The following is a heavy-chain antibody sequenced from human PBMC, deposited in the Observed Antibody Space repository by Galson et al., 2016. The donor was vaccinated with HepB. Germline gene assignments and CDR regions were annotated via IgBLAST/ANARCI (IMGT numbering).Heavy chain of an antibody. V-gene: IGHV3-15*01. CDR1: GFTFTNAW. CDR3: TTDSITADDAYDT. D-gene: IGHD1-20*01. J-gene: IGHJ3*02. Sequence: SLRLSCADSGFTFTNAWMSWVRQAPGKGLEWVGSIKRKLEGGKKDYAAPVKGRFSISRDDSKDTLYLQMNSLKTVDTAVYFCTTDSITADDAYDTWGQGTMAIVFS. CDR2: IKRKLEGGKK.